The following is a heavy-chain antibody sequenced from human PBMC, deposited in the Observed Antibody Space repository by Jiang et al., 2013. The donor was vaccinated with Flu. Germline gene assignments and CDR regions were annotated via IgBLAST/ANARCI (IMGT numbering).Heavy chain of an antibody. D-gene: IGHD4-17*01. V-gene: IGHV3-30-3*01. CDR1: GFTFSSYA. Sequence: SLRLSCAASGFTFSSYAMHWVRQAPGKGLEWVAVISYDGSNKYYADSVKGRFTISRDNSKNTLYLQMNSLRAEDTAVYYCARDFWPGDDYGDYPNYFDYWGQGTLVTVSS. J-gene: IGHJ4*02. CDR2: ISYDGSNK. CDR3: ARDFWPGDDYGDYPNYFDY.